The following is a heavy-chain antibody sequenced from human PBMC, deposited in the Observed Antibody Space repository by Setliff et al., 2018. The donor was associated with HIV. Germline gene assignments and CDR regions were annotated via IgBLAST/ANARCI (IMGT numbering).Heavy chain of an antibody. CDR2: IIPILGIA. V-gene: IGHV1-69*10. CDR1: GGTFSSYA. Sequence: ASVKVSCKASGGTFSSYAISWVRQAPGQGLEWMGGIIPILGIANYAQKFQDRVTMTTDTSTSTVYMELSNLRSEDTAVYYCARGLWLVLYYFDYWGQGTLVTVSS. D-gene: IGHD6-19*01. J-gene: IGHJ4*02. CDR3: ARGLWLVLYYFDY.